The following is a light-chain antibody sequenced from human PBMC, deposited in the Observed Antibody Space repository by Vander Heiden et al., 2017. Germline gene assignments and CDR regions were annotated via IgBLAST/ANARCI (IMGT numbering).Light chain of an antibody. CDR2: TAS. J-gene: IGKJ5*01. Sequence: DIQMTQSPSSLSASVGDRVTLTCRASQSISTYLNWYLQKPGKAPKLLIYTASSLQSGVPSRFSGSGSGTDFTLTMNSLQPEDFATYYCQQSDRSPITFGQGTRLEIK. V-gene: IGKV1-39*01. CDR1: QSISTY. CDR3: QQSDRSPIT.